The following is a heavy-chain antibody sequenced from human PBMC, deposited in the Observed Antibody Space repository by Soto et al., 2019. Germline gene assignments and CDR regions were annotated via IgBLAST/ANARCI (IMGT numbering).Heavy chain of an antibody. J-gene: IGHJ6*02. Sequence: QLQLQESGPGLVKPSETLSLSCTVSGGSISSCNCYWSWIRQPPGKGLEWIGGISWSGSTYYNPALRSRLTVSVDTSKNHFSLKLNSVTAADTAVYYCARLGTYDGMDVWGQGTTVTVSS. CDR3: ARLGTYDGMDV. D-gene: IGHD7-27*01. CDR2: ISWSGST. CDR1: GGSISSCNCY. V-gene: IGHV4-39*02.